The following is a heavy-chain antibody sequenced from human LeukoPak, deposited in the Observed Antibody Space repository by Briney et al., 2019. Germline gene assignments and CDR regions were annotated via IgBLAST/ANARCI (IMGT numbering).Heavy chain of an antibody. CDR2: ISGSGGST. Sequence: PGGSLRLSCAASGFTFSSYAMSWVRQAPGKGLEWVSAISGSGGSTYYADSVKGRFTISRDNAKNSLYLQMDSLRAEDTAVYYCARNQEIDYYDSSGFYWGVEYWGQGTLVTVSS. CDR3: ARNQEIDYYDSSGFYWGVEY. J-gene: IGHJ4*02. CDR1: GFTFSSYA. D-gene: IGHD3-22*01. V-gene: IGHV3-23*01.